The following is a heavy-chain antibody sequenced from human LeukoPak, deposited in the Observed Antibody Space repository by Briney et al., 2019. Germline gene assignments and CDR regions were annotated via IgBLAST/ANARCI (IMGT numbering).Heavy chain of an antibody. V-gene: IGHV4-30-4*07. D-gene: IGHD3-10*01. CDR3: ARESIYHGSVTGWFAP. J-gene: IGHJ5*02. CDR1: GGSLSRGGYP. Sequence: KPSETLSLSRAVSGGSLSRGGYPWSWIRQPPGKGLEWIGYFYYSGSNYYNPPHKSRVNITVYTSKNQLSLTLLPVTAADTPAYCWARESIYHGSVTGWFAPGGQATLVSAS. CDR2: FYYSGSN.